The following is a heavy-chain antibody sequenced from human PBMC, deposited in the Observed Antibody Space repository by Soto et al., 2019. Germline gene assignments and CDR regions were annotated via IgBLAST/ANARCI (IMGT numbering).Heavy chain of an antibody. CDR3: ASWSATGRHVNGRDYLDH. Sequence: GGSLRLSCTASGFIFSNYYMSWIRQAPGKGVEWVSSISSRDLSIYYADSVKGRFTIFRDNAKNSLFLHMSDLRAADTAVYYWASWSATGRHVNGRDYLDHWGLGTLVTVSS. CDR2: ISSRDLSI. CDR1: GFIFSNYY. J-gene: IGHJ4*02. V-gene: IGHV3-11*01. D-gene: IGHD3-3*01.